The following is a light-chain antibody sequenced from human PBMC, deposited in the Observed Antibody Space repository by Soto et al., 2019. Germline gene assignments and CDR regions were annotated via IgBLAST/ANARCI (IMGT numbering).Light chain of an antibody. Sequence: AIRVAQSPSSLSASVGDRVTITCRASQDIRDDLGWYQLKPGKAPKLLIYAASTLQSGLPSRFSGSGSCREFSLTTSSLQPEEFWTYYWVHDFSFPQTCGQGTKVESK. CDR2: AAS. CDR3: VHDFSFPQT. CDR1: QDIRDD. J-gene: IGKJ1*01. V-gene: IGKV1-6*01.